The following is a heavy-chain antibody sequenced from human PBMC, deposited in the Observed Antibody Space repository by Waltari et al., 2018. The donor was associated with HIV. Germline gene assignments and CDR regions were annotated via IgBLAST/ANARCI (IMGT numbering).Heavy chain of an antibody. CDR2: IWYDGTNK. Sequence: QVQLVESGGGVVQPGKSLRLSCAASGFRLRTYGMPWVRQAPGKGLEWVALIWYDGTNKYYGDSVKGRFTISRDISKNTLYLQMNSLRAEDTAVYFCARDFALDSWGPGTLVTVSS. CDR3: ARDFALDS. J-gene: IGHJ4*02. CDR1: GFRLRTYG. V-gene: IGHV3-33*01.